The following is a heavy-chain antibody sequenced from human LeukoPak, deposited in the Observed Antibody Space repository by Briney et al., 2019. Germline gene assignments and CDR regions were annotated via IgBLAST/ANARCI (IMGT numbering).Heavy chain of an antibody. V-gene: IGHV1-2*02. CDR1: GYTFTGYY. J-gene: IGHJ4*02. Sequence: ASVKVSCKASGYTFTGYYMHWVRQAPGQGLEWMGWINPNSGGTNYAQKFQGRVTMTRDTSISTAYMELSRLRSDDTAVYYCARELAIVVVVAATHFDYWGQGTLVTVSS. CDR2: INPNSGGT. CDR3: ARELAIVVVVAATHFDY. D-gene: IGHD2-15*01.